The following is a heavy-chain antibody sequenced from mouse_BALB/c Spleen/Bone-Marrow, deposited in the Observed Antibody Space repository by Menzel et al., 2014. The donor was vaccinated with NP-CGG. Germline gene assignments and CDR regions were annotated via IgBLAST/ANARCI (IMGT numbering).Heavy chain of an antibody. CDR2: IRNKANGYTT. Sequence: DVKLVESGGGLVQPGGSLRLSCVTSGFTFTDYYMSWVRQPPGKALEWLGFIRNKANGYTTEYSASVKGRFTISRDNSQSILYLQMNTLRAEDSATYYCARDDYYAMDYWGQGTSVTVSS. V-gene: IGHV7-3*02. CDR1: GFTFTDYY. J-gene: IGHJ4*01. CDR3: ARDDYYAMDY.